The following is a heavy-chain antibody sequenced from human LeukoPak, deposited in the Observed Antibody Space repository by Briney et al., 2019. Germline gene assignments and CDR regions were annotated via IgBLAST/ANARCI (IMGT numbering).Heavy chain of an antibody. D-gene: IGHD3-3*01. J-gene: IGHJ5*02. CDR2: ISYDGSNK. CDR3: AKQQAGTYYGAEGWFDP. V-gene: IGHV3-30*18. CDR1: GFTFSTYW. Sequence: GGSLRLSCAASGFTFSTYWMHWVRQAPGKGLEWVAVISYDGSNKYYADSVKGRFTISRDNSKNTLYLQMNSLRAEDTAVYYCAKQQAGTYYGAEGWFDPWGQGTLVTVSS.